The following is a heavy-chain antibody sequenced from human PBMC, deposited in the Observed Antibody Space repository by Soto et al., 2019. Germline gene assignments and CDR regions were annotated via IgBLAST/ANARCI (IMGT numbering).Heavy chain of an antibody. J-gene: IGHJ5*02. Sequence: GGSLRLSCAASGFTFSSYGMHWVRQAPGKGLEWVAVISYDGSNKYYADSVKGRFTISRDNSKNTLYLQMNSLRAEDTAVYYCAKDPLFDPWGQGTLVTVSS. V-gene: IGHV3-30*18. CDR3: AKDPLFDP. CDR2: ISYDGSNK. CDR1: GFTFSSYG.